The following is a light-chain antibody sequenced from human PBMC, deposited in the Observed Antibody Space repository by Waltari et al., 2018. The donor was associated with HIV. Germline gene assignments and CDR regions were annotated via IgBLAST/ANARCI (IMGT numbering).Light chain of an antibody. CDR3: GTWDSSLSAVV. CDR2: ETN. J-gene: IGLJ2*01. V-gene: IGLV1-51*02. CDR1: SSNLGTHS. Sequence: QSVLTQPPSVSAAPGQKVTIPCSGSSSNLGTHSVSWYHQLPGTAPKLLIYETNKRPSEIPDRFSGSKSGTSATLGITGLQTGDEADYYCGTWDSSLSAVVFGGGTKVTVL.